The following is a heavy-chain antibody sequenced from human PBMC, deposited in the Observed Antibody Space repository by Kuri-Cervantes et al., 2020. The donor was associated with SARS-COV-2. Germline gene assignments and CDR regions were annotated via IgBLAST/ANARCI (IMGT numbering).Heavy chain of an antibody. J-gene: IGHJ6*03. CDR1: GGSISSHY. CDR3: AREATGYYYYMDV. V-gene: IGHV4-59*11. CDR2: IYYSGST. Sequence: SETLSLTCTASGGSISSHYWSWIRQPPGKGLEWIGYIYYSGSTNYNPSLKSRVTISVDTSKNQFSLKLSSVTAADTAVYYCAREATGYYYYMDVWGKGTTVTVSS. D-gene: IGHD2-8*02.